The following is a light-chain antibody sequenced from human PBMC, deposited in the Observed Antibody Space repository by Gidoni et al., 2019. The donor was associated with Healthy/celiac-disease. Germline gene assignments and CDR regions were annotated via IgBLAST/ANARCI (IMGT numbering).Light chain of an antibody. CDR3: QKYNNWPRT. Sequence: EIVMTQSPATLSVSPGERATLSCRASQSVSSNLAWYQQKPGQAPRLLIYGASTRATGIPARFSGSGSGTEFTLTISSLQSEDFAVYYCQKYNNWPRTLGQXTKVEIK. CDR1: QSVSSN. V-gene: IGKV3-15*01. CDR2: GAS. J-gene: IGKJ1*01.